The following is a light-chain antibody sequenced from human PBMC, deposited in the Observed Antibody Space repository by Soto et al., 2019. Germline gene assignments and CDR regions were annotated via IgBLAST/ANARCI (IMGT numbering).Light chain of an antibody. J-gene: IGKJ3*01. CDR1: QSVSRKY. CDR2: GVS. CDR3: QQYGSSPFT. V-gene: IGKV3-20*01. Sequence: EIVLTQSPGTLSLSPGERATLSCRASQSVSRKYLAWYQQKPGQAPRLLMYGVSSRATGIPDRFSGSGSGTDFTFTINRLEPEDFAVYYCQQYGSSPFTFGPGTKVDIK.